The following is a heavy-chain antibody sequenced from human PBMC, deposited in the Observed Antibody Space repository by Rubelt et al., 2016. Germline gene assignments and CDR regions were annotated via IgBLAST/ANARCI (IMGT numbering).Heavy chain of an antibody. J-gene: IGHJ4*02. CDR2: ITAGNGNT. CDR1: GYSFTTYS. Sequence: QVQLVQSGAEVKKPGASVKVSCKAAGYSFTTYSIHWVRQAPGQRLEWMGWITAGNGNTKYSQKFQGRGTSTRDAAASTAYWELSSLRSEDTAIYYCATGYSSGWYVAYWGQGTLVTVSS. CDR3: ATGYSSGWYVAY. V-gene: IGHV1-3*01. D-gene: IGHD6-19*01.